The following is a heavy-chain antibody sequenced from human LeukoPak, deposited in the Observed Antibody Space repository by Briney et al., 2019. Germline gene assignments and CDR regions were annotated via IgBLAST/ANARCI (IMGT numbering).Heavy chain of an antibody. CDR1: GDSISNSNSR. V-gene: IGHV4-39*01. CDR2: VTHSGTA. J-gene: IGHJ4*02. Sequence: PSETLSLTCTVSGDSISNSNSRWDWIRQPPGKGLEWIGAVTHSGTAFYNPSLKSRVTMFVDTSMNQFSLKLNSVTAADSAMYFCARTQLGIAVDHWGQGTLVTVSS. CDR3: ARTQLGIAVDH. D-gene: IGHD7-27*01.